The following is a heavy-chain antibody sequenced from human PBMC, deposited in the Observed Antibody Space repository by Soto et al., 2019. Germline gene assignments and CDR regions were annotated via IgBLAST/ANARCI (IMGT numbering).Heavy chain of an antibody. J-gene: IGHJ4*02. V-gene: IGHV3-23*01. CDR2: ISGSGGST. D-gene: IGHD5-12*01. CDR1: GFTFSNYA. Sequence: GGSLRLSCAASGFTFSNYAMNWVRQAPGKGLEWVSAISGSGGSTYYADSVKGRFTISRDNSKNTLYLQMNSLRAEDTAVYYCARALVATYFAYWGQGTLVTVSS. CDR3: ARALVATYFAY.